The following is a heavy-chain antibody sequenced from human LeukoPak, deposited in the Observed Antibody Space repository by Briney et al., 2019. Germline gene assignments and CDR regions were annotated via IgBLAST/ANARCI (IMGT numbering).Heavy chain of an antibody. V-gene: IGHV4-30-4*01. CDR3: AREGAGNSQLDS. CDR2: ISYSGST. D-gene: IGHD4-23*01. J-gene: IGHJ4*02. Sequence: SETLSLTCTVSGDSFSSNPNYWTWIRQPPGKGLEWIGNISYSGSTYYNPSLESRLTISVDTSKNQFSLKLTSVTAADTGIYYCAREGAGNSQLDSWGQGTLVTVSS. CDR1: GDSFSSNPNY.